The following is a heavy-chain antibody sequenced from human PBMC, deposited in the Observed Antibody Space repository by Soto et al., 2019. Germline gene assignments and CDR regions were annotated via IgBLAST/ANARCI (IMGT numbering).Heavy chain of an antibody. J-gene: IGHJ6*02. Sequence: SVKVSCKASGGTFSSYAISWVRQAPGQGLEWMGGIIPIFGTANYAQKFQGRVTITADESTSTAYMELSSLRSEDTAVYYCARVGYNWNYYYYGMDVWGQGTTVTSP. CDR1: GGTFSSYA. V-gene: IGHV1-69*13. CDR2: IIPIFGTA. CDR3: ARVGYNWNYYYYGMDV. D-gene: IGHD1-20*01.